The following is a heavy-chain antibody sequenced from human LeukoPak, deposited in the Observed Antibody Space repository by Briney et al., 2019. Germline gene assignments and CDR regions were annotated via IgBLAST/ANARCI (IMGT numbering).Heavy chain of an antibody. D-gene: IGHD2-15*01. Sequence: PSQTLSLTCAVSGGSMSSGGYSWSWTRQPPGKDLEWIGYIYHSGSTYYNPSLKSRVTISVDRSKNQFSLKLSSVTAADTAVYYCARDARAQGLDYWGQGTLVTVSS. CDR3: ARDARAQGLDY. J-gene: IGHJ4*02. CDR2: IYHSGST. V-gene: IGHV4-30-2*01. CDR1: GGSMSSGGYS.